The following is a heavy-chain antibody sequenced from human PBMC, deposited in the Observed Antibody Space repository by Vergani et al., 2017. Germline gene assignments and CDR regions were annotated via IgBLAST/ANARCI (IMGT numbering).Heavy chain of an antibody. CDR2: IYYSGST. J-gene: IGHJ6*03. CDR3: AGHKEQLVPVNYYYYYYMDV. Sequence: QLQLQESDPGLVKPSETPSLTCTVSGGSIRSTFSYWGWIRQPPGKGLEWIGTIYYSGSTYYNPSLKSRVTISVDTSKNQFSLKLNSVTAADTAVYYCAGHKEQLVPVNYYYYYYMDVWGKGTTVTVSS. CDR1: GGSIRSTFSY. D-gene: IGHD6-13*01. V-gene: IGHV4-39*01.